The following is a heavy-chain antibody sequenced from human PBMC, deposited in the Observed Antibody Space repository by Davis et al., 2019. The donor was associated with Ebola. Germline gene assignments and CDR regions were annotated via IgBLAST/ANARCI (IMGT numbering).Heavy chain of an antibody. CDR2: ISSSSSYI. CDR3: ARDLYNFWSGYYHTYFDY. Sequence: GESLKISCAASGFTVSSNHMNWVRQAPGKGLEWVSSISSSSSYIYYADSVKGRFTISRDNAKNSLYLQMNSLRAEDTAVYYCARDLYNFWSGYYHTYFDYWGQGTLVTVSS. V-gene: IGHV3-21*01. CDR1: GFTVSSNH. D-gene: IGHD3-3*01. J-gene: IGHJ4*02.